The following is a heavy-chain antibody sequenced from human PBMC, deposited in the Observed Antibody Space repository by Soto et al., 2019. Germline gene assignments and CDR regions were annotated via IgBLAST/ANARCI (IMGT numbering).Heavy chain of an antibody. D-gene: IGHD6-6*01. CDR1: GGTFSNYA. CDR3: ASNLQIAVRPCPLYGMDV. J-gene: IGHJ6*02. V-gene: IGHV1-69*12. CDR2: IIPIFATA. Sequence: QVQLVQSGAEVKKPGSSVKVSCKTSGGTFSNYAISWVRQAPGQGLEWMGGIIPIFATATYAQKFQGRATIIADAATSTVYMELSSLRSEDTAVYYCASNLQIAVRPCPLYGMDVWGQGTTVTVSS.